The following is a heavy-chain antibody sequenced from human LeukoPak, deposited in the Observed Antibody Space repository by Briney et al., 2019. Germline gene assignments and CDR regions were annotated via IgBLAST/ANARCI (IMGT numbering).Heavy chain of an antibody. V-gene: IGHV4-59*01. CDR2: IYYTGST. Sequence: SETLSLTCTVSGGSITNYYWSWIRQPPGKGLEYIGHIYYTGSTNYSPSLKGRVTVSLDTSKNQVSLRLSSVTAADTAVYYCARGGYYGIVWGQGTLLTVSS. D-gene: IGHD3-3*01. CDR1: GGSITNYY. J-gene: IGHJ4*02. CDR3: ARGGYYGIV.